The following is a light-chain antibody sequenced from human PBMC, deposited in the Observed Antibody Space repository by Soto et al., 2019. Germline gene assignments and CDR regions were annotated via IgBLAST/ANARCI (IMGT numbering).Light chain of an antibody. CDR1: QSVSSSY. CDR3: QQYGSSPKVT. V-gene: IGKV3-20*01. CDR2: GAS. J-gene: IGKJ5*01. Sequence: EIVLTQSPGTRSLSAGERATLSCMASQSVSSSYLAWYQQKPGQAPRLLIYGASSRATGIPDRFSGSGSGTDFTLTISRLEPEDFAVYYCQQYGSSPKVTFGQGTRLEIK.